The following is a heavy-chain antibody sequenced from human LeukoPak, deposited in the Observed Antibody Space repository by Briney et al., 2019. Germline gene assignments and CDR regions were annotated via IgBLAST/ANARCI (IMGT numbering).Heavy chain of an antibody. J-gene: IGHJ4*02. V-gene: IGHV1-18*01. CDR1: GYTFTRYG. CDR3: ARTSEIGCREFDY. D-gene: IGHD6-19*01. Sequence: ASVKVSCKASGYTFTRYGISWVRQAPGQGLEWMGWISGHNENTNYAQKFQGRVTMTTDTSTSTAYVERRSLRSDDTAVYYCARTSEIGCREFDYWGEGTLVTVSS. CDR2: ISGHNENT.